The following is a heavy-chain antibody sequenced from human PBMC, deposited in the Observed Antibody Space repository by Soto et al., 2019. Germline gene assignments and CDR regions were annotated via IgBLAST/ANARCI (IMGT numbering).Heavy chain of an antibody. CDR2: VYYTGST. CDR1: GVSIINFY. Sequence: SETLSLTCTVSGVSIINFYWSWIRQPPGKGLEWIGYVYYTGSTSYNPSLKRRVTFSADSSRGQFSLRLNSVTAADTAVYYCARTVLGPDLCVDSVVDYYYYMAVCGQGNKVTVAS. V-gene: IGHV4-59*08. CDR3: ARTVLGPDLCVDSVVDYYYYMAV. D-gene: IGHD3-16*01. J-gene: IGHJ6*03.